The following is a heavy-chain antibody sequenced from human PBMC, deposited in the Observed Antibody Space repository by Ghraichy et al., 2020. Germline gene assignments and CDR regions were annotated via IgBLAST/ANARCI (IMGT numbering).Heavy chain of an antibody. Sequence: LSLTCAASGFSVSNKYMNWVRQVPGKGLEWVSVIYGGGDNSYYADSVKGRFTISRDNSKNTLYLEMNSLRAEDTAVYYCARAFVDTSMLDYYYYMDVWGKGTTVTVSS. V-gene: IGHV3-53*01. D-gene: IGHD5-18*01. CDR2: IYGGGDNS. CDR1: GFSVSNKY. J-gene: IGHJ6*03. CDR3: ARAFVDTSMLDYYYYMDV.